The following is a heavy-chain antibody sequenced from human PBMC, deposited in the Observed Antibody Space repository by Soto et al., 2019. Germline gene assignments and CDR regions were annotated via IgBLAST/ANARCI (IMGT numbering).Heavy chain of an antibody. Sequence: QVQLQESGPGLVKPSETLSLTCTVSGGSISSYYWSWIRQPPGKGLEWIGYIYYSGSTNYNPSLKSRATLSVDMSKNQFSLKLSSVTAADTAVYYCARLVLDYYYYGMDVWGQGTTVTVSS. CDR1: GGSISSYY. J-gene: IGHJ6*02. D-gene: IGHD2-8*02. CDR3: ARLVLDYYYYGMDV. CDR2: IYYSGST. V-gene: IGHV4-59*01.